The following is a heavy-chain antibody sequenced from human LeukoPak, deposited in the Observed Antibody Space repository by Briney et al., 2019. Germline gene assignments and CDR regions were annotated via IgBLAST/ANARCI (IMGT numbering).Heavy chain of an antibody. J-gene: IGHJ4*02. CDR3: AIDPNWGTHS. CDR1: GFTFSTYT. Sequence: PGGSLRLSCAASGFTFSTYTMYWVRHPPGKGLEWVSIICSSGGGIHYADSVKGRFTISRDNSKNALYLQMNSLRVEDTAVYYCAIDPNWGTHSWGQGVLVTVSS. D-gene: IGHD7-27*01. V-gene: IGHV3-23*01. CDR2: ICSSGGGI.